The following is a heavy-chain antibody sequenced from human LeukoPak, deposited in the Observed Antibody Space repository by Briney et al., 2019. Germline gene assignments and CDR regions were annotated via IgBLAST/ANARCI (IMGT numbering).Heavy chain of an antibody. V-gene: IGHV4-39*01. CDR2: IYSSGTT. D-gene: IGHD5-18*01. J-gene: IGHJ2*01. CDR3: ARPATTSMVPWFFDL. Sequence: SETLSLTCTVSGDSKSYYWGWIRQPPGKGLDWIGTIYSSGTTYYTPSLKGRVTISVDMSKNQFSLKLHSVTAADAAVYYCARPATTSMVPWFFDLWGRGILVTVSS. CDR1: GDSKSYY.